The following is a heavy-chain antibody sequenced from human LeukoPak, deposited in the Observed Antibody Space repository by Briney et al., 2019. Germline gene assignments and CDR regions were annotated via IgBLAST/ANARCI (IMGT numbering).Heavy chain of an antibody. D-gene: IGHD1-20*01. CDR2: ISSSGSTI. CDR1: GFTFSDYH. J-gene: IGHJ4*02. Sequence: GGSLRLSCAASGFTFSDYHMSWIRQAPGKGLEWVSYISSSGSTIYYADSVKGRSTISRDNAKNSLYLQMNSLRAEDTAVYYCAKDLRKDGIWDIDYWGQGTLVTVSS. V-gene: IGHV3-11*01. CDR3: AKDLRKDGIWDIDY.